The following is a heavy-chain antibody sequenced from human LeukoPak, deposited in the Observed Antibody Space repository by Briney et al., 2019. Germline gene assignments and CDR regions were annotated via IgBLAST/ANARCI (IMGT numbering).Heavy chain of an antibody. CDR2: INAGNGNT. V-gene: IGHV1-3*01. J-gene: IGHJ5*02. CDR1: GYTFISYA. D-gene: IGHD3-10*01. CDR3: ARDAPVRGVITARYNWFDP. Sequence: GASVKVSCKASGYTFISYAMHWVRQTPGQRLEWMGWINAGNGNTKYSQKFQGRVTITRDTSASTAYMELSSLRSEDTAVYYCARDAPVRGVITARYNWFDPWGQGTLVTVSS.